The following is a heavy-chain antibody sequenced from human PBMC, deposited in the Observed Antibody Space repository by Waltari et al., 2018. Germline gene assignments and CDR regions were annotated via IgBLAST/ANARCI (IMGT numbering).Heavy chain of an antibody. CDR3: AGASDWGSFYYYYYYMDV. V-gene: IGHV1-69*12. CDR1: EGTCSSYA. J-gene: IGHJ6*03. D-gene: IGHD7-27*01. Sequence: QVQLVQSGAEVKQPVSSVKVSCTASEGTCSSYAITWLRQAPGPGLEWLSGIIPIVGTANEAQKCQGRGTITADESTSTAYMERSSLRSEDTAVYCCAGASDWGSFYYYYYYMDVWGKGTTVTVSS. CDR2: IIPIVGTA.